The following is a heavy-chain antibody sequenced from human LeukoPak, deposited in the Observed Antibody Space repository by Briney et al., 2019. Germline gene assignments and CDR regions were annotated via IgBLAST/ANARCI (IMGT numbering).Heavy chain of an antibody. Sequence: PGGSLRLSCANSGFTFSPYWTLGVRQAPGKGLVWVSRIDTDGTITTYADSVKGRFTISRDNAKNTLYLQMNSLRVEDTAVYYCVRGGAAAGRFDYWGRGTLVTVSS. CDR2: IDTDGTIT. CDR3: VRGGAAAGRFDY. D-gene: IGHD6-13*01. V-gene: IGHV3-74*01. J-gene: IGHJ4*02. CDR1: GFTFSPYW.